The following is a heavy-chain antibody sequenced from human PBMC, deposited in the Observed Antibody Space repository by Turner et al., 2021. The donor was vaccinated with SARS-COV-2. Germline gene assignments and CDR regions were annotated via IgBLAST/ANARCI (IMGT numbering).Heavy chain of an antibody. J-gene: IGHJ4*02. CDR1: GGSITSSTYY. V-gene: IGHV4-39*01. Sequence: QLQLQESGPGLVKPSETLSPTCTASGGSITSSTYYWGWIRQPPGKGLDWIGSIFSSGSTYYNPSLKSRVTISVDTSKNQFSLKLTSVTAADTAVYYCARSYHTYYFDYWGQGTLGTVSS. CDR2: IFSSGST. CDR3: ARSYHTYYFDY. D-gene: IGHD2-2*01.